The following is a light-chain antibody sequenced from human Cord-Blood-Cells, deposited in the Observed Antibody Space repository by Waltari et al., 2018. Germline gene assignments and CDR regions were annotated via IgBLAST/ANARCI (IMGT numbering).Light chain of an antibody. CDR2: AAS. CDR1: QCISSN. J-gene: IGKJ1*01. CDR3: QQSYSTPWT. Sequence: DIQMPQSPSSLSASVGDRVTITCRASQCISSNLNWYQQKPVKVPKLLIYAASSLQSGVPSRFSGSGSGADFTLTISSLQPEDFATDYCQQSYSTPWTFGQGTKVEIK. V-gene: IGKV1-39*01.